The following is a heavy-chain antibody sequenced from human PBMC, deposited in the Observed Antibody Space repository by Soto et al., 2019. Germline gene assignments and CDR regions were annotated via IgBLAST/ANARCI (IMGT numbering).Heavy chain of an antibody. D-gene: IGHD3-3*01. CDR3: AVSPSAHFDY. Sequence: PGESLKISCKGSGYSFTSDWISWVRQMPGKGLEWMGRIDPSDSYTNYSPSFQGHVTISADKSISTAYLQWSSLKASDTAMYYCAVSPSAHFDYWGQGTLVTVSS. J-gene: IGHJ4*02. CDR1: GYSFTSDW. CDR2: IDPSDSYT. V-gene: IGHV5-10-1*01.